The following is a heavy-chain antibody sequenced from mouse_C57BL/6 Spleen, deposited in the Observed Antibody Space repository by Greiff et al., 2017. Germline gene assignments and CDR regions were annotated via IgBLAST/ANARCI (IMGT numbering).Heavy chain of an antibody. Sequence: VQLQQSGAELVKPGASVKLSCTASGFNIKDYYMHWVKQRTGQGLEWIGRIDPEDGETKYAPKFQGKATITADTSSNTAYLQLSSLTSEATAVYDSGRWLGDTTVFWGQGTTLTVSS. CDR2: IDPEDGET. V-gene: IGHV14-2*01. J-gene: IGHJ2*01. CDR1: GFNIKDYY. CDR3: GRWLGDTTVF. D-gene: IGHD1-1*01.